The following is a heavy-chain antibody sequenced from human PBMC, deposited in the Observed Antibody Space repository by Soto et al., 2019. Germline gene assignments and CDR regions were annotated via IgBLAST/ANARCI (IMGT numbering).Heavy chain of an antibody. V-gene: IGHV4-59*05. CDR2: IYYSGST. Sequence: SETLSLTCVVSGGSLSGYYWGWIRQPPGKGLEWIGSIYYSGSTYYNPSLKSRVTISVDTSKNQFSLKLSSVTAADTAVYYCATQEVGGTYVYTFDPWGQGTLVTVSS. D-gene: IGHD1-26*01. CDR3: ATQEVGGTYVYTFDP. CDR1: GGSLSGYY. J-gene: IGHJ5*02.